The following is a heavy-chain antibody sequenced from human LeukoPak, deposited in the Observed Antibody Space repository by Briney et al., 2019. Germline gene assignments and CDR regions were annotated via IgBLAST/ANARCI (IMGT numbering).Heavy chain of an antibody. CDR2: IIPILGIA. Sequence: SVKVSCKASGYTFSAYYIHWVRQAPGQGLEWMGRIIPILGIANYAQKFQGRVTITADKSTSTAYMELSSLRSEDTAVYYCARGPGLPSQTPFDPWGQGTLVTVSS. D-gene: IGHD2-15*01. CDR3: ARGPGLPSQTPFDP. CDR1: GYTFSAYY. J-gene: IGHJ5*02. V-gene: IGHV1-69*04.